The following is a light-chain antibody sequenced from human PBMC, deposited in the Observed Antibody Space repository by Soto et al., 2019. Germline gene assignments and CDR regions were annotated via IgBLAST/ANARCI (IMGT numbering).Light chain of an antibody. V-gene: IGKV4-1*01. CDR2: WAS. Sequence: DFVMTQSPDSLAVSLGERATINCKSSQSALYSTNNKNYLAWYQQKPGQPPKLLIYWASTRESGVPDRFSGSGSGTDFTLTISSLQAEDVALYFCQQYYTNPFTFGGGTKVEIK. J-gene: IGKJ4*01. CDR1: QSALYSTNNKNY. CDR3: QQYYTNPFT.